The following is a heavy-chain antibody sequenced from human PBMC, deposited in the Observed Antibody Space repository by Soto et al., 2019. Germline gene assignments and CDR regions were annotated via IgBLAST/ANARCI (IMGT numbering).Heavy chain of an antibody. V-gene: IGHV3-23*01. J-gene: IGHJ6*03. CDR2: IIAGGGNT. Sequence: EVHLLASGGGLVQPGGSLRLSCAASGFSFNIYAMKWVRQAPGTGLVCVSAIIAGGGNTYYADSVKGRFTISRDNSKNTLYLQMNSLRADDTDVYYCANAPPYDYYYYMDVWGKGTTVTVSS. CDR3: ANAPPYDYYYYMDV. CDR1: GFSFNIYA.